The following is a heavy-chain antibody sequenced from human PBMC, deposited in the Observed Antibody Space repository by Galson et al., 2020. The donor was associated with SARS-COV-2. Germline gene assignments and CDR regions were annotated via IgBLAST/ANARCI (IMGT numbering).Heavy chain of an antibody. J-gene: IGHJ4*02. D-gene: IGHD3-10*01. CDR2: ISGSGGST. Sequence: GESLKISCAASGFTFSSYAMSWVRQAPGKGLEWVSAISGSGGSTYYADSVKGRFTISRDNSKNTLYLQMNSLRAEDTAVYYCAKSAGTLTVWFGELLNYYVDYWGQGTLVTVSS. CDR3: AKSAGTLTVWFGELLNYYVDY. V-gene: IGHV3-23*01. CDR1: GFTFSSYA.